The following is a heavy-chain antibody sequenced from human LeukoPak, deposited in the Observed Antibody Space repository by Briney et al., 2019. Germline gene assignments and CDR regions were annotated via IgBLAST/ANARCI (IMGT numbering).Heavy chain of an antibody. Sequence: SETLSLTCSVSGGSISSDFYYWGWIRQPPGKGLEWIGSIYHSGSTYYNPSLKSRVTISVDTSKNQFSLKLSSVTAADTAVYYCARDNIVVVAATKAYYFDYWGQGTLVTVSS. CDR3: ARDNIVVVAATKAYYFDY. CDR2: IYHSGST. J-gene: IGHJ4*02. V-gene: IGHV4-39*07. CDR1: GGSISSDFYY. D-gene: IGHD2-15*01.